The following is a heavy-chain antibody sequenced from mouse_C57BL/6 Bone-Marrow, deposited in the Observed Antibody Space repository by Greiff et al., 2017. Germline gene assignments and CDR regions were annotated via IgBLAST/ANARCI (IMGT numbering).Heavy chain of an antibody. Sequence: EVKLLESGPELVKPGASVKMSCKASGYTFTDYNMHWVKQSHGKSLEWIGYINPNNGGTSYNQKFKGKATLTVNKSSSTAYMELRSLTSEDSAVYYCARSYYRGAMDYWGQGTSDTVSS. CDR2: INPNNGGT. D-gene: IGHD1-1*01. J-gene: IGHJ4*01. V-gene: IGHV1-22*01. CDR3: ARSYYRGAMDY. CDR1: GYTFTDYN.